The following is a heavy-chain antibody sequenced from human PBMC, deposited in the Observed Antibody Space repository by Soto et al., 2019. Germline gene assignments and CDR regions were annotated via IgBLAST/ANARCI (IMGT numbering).Heavy chain of an antibody. CDR1: GFTFSSYG. V-gene: IGHV3-30*18. Sequence: QVQLVESGGGVVQPGRSLRLSCAASGFTFSSYGMHWVRQAPGKGLEWVAVISYDGSNKYYADSVKGRFTISRDNSKNTLYLQMNSLRAEDTAVYYCAKDTQWVDRYNWNLYYFDYWGQGTLVTVSS. CDR3: AKDTQWVDRYNWNLYYFDY. CDR2: ISYDGSNK. D-gene: IGHD1-20*01. J-gene: IGHJ4*02.